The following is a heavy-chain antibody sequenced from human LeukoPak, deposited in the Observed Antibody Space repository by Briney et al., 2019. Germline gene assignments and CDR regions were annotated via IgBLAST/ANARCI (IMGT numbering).Heavy chain of an antibody. CDR2: IKSKTDGGTT. D-gene: IGHD2-15*01. J-gene: IGHJ4*02. V-gene: IGHV3-15*01. Sequence: GESLRLSCAASGFTFSSYEMNWVRQAPGKGLEWVGRIKSKTDGGTTDYAAPVKGRFTISRDDSKNTLYLQMNSLKTEDTAVYYCTTGRLYCSGGTCFYWGQGTLVTVSS. CDR1: GFTFSSYE. CDR3: TTGRLYCSGGTCFY.